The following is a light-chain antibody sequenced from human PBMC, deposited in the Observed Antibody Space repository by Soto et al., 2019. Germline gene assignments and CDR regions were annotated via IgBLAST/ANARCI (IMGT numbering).Light chain of an antibody. CDR2: AAS. J-gene: IGKJ4*01. V-gene: IGKV1-39*01. CDR3: QQSYSTPG. Sequence: DIQMTQSPSSLSASVGDRVTITCRASQIISSYLNWYQQKPGKAPKLLIYAASSLQSGVPSRFSGSGSGTDFTLTISSLQPEDFATYYCQQSYSTPGFGGGTKVEIK. CDR1: QIISSY.